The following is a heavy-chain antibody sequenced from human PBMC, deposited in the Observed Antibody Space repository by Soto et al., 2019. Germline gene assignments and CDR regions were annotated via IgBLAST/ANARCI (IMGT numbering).Heavy chain of an antibody. D-gene: IGHD3-10*01. J-gene: IGHJ5*02. CDR1: GYTFTSYA. CDR2: INTNTGNP. V-gene: IGHV7-4-1*01. Sequence: ASVKVSCKASGYTFTSYAMNWVRQAPGQGLEWMGWINTNTGNPTYAQGFTGRFVFSLDTSVSTAYLQICSLKAEDTAVYYCARNNAMVRGVIGWWFDPWGQGTLVTVSS. CDR3: ARNNAMVRGVIGWWFDP.